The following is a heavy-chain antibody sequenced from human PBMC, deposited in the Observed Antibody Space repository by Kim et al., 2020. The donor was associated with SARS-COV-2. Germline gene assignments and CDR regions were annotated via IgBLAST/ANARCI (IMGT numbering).Heavy chain of an antibody. CDR2: ITHGGRP. D-gene: IGHD4-17*01. J-gene: IGHJ6*01. Sequence: SETLSLTCAVSGDSFTAYSWTWIRQSPGKGLEWIGEITHGGRPNLNPSLKSRVTMSVDTSRNLFSLRLTSATAADIALYYCVGYRDGIRAWGQGT. V-gene: IGHV4-34*01. CDR3: VGYRDGIRA. CDR1: GDSFTAYS.